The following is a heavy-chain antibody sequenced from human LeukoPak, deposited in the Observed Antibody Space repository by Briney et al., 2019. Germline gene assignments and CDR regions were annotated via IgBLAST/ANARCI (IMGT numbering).Heavy chain of an antibody. CDR1: GYTFTSYY. D-gene: IGHD5-12*01. Sequence: GSSVKVSCRASGYTFTSYYMHWVRQAPGQGLEWMGIIKPSGGSTSYAQKFQGRVTMTRDTSTSTVYMELSSLRSEDTAVYYCARGLSDMATIYPIYYFDYWGQGTLVTVSS. V-gene: IGHV1-46*01. CDR3: ARGLSDMATIYPIYYFDY. CDR2: IKPSGGST. J-gene: IGHJ4*02.